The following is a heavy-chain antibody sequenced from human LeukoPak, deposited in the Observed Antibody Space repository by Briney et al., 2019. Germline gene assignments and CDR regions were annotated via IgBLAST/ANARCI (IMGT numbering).Heavy chain of an antibody. CDR3: ARDPDYYDSSGYLDY. Sequence: GRSLRLSCAASGFTFSSYAMHWVRQAPGKGLKWVAVIWYDGSNKYYADSVKGRFTISRDNSKNTLYLQMNSLRAEDTAVYYCARDPDYYDSSGYLDYWGQGTLVTVSS. CDR1: GFTFSSYA. V-gene: IGHV3-33*08. CDR2: IWYDGSNK. J-gene: IGHJ4*02. D-gene: IGHD3-22*01.